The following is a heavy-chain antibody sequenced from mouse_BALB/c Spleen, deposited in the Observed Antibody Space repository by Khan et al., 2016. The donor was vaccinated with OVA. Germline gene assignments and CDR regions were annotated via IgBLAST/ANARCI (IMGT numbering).Heavy chain of an antibody. CDR1: GYTFTTYW. CDR3: ARDRIDY. V-gene: IGHV1-7*01. J-gene: IGHJ2*01. CDR2: INPTSGYT. Sequence: QVQLKQSGAELAKPGASVKMSCKASGYTFTTYWMHWVKQRPGLGLEWIGYINPTSGYTDYNQKFKDKATLTADKSSSTAYMQLSSLTSDDSAVYYCARDRIDYWGQGTTLTVSS.